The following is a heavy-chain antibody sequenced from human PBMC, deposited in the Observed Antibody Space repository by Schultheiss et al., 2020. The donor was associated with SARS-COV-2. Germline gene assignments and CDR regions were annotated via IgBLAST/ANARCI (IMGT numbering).Heavy chain of an antibody. Sequence: SQTLSLTCAVYGGSFSGYYWSWIRQPPGKGLEWIGEINHSGSTNYNPSLKSRVTMSVDTSKNQFSLKLSSVTAADTAVYYCARGGHYYGSGSYYNPYYYGMDVWGQGTTVTVSS. CDR1: GGSFSGYY. V-gene: IGHV4-34*01. CDR2: INHSGST. CDR3: ARGGHYYGSGSYYNPYYYGMDV. J-gene: IGHJ6*02. D-gene: IGHD3-10*01.